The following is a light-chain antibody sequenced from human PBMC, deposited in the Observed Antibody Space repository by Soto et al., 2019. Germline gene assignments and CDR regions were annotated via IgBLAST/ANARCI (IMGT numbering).Light chain of an antibody. J-gene: IGKJ4*01. CDR1: QSISSY. V-gene: IGKV1-39*01. CDR2: AAS. CDR3: QQSYSTPLT. Sequence: DIQMTQSPSSLSASVGDRVTITCRAGQSISSYLNWYQQKPGKAPKLLIYAASSLQSGVPSRFSGSGSGTDFTLTISSLQPEEFATYYCQQSYSTPLTFGGGTKVEIK.